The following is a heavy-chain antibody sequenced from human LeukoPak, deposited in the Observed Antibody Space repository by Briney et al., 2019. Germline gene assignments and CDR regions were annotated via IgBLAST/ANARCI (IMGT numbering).Heavy chain of an antibody. CDR1: GFTFSSYW. CDR3: TREGRVSGYAFDT. V-gene: IGHV3-74*03. D-gene: IGHD5-12*01. J-gene: IGHJ3*02. CDR2: INCDGSSI. Sequence: GGSLRLSCAASGFTFSSYWMHWVRQDPGKGLVWVSRINCDGSSITYADSVKGRFTISRDNAKTTQYLQISSLGVEEPAVHYCTREGRVSGYAFDTWGQGTLVTVSS.